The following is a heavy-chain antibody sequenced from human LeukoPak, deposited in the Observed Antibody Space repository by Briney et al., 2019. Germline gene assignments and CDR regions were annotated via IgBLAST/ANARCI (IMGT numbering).Heavy chain of an antibody. CDR3: ARNSGDH. CDR2: IYSSGNT. D-gene: IGHD4-23*01. Sequence: SQTQSLTCSVSGGSISDLYWSWIRRPAGKGLECIGRIYSSGNTNYNPSLKSRVTMSLDASKNHFSLKLSSVTAADTAVYYCARNSGDHWGQGTLVTVSS. J-gene: IGHJ4*02. V-gene: IGHV4-4*07. CDR1: GGSISDLY.